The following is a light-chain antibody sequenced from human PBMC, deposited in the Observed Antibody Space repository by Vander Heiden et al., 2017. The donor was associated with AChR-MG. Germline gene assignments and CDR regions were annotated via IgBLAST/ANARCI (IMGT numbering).Light chain of an antibody. J-gene: IGLJ2*01. CDR2: EVS. V-gene: IGLV2-8*01. CDR1: SSDVGGYNY. CDR3: SSYAGSNNVV. Sequence: QSALTHPPPASGSPGQSVTIPCTGTSSDVGGYNYVSWYQQHPGKAPKLMIYEVSKRPSGVPDRFSGSKSGNTASLTVSGLQAEDEADYYCSSYAGSNNVVFGGGTKLTVL.